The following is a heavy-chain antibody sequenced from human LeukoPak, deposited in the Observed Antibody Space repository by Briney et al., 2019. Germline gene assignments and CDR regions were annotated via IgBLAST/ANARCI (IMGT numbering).Heavy chain of an antibody. CDR2: ISSSSSYI. CDR1: GFTFSSYS. CDR3: ARDYYDSSGYKDY. Sequence: PGGSLRLSCAASGFTFSSYSMNWVRQAPRKGLEWVSSISSSSSYIYYADSVKGRFTISRDNAKNSLYLQMNSLRAEDTAVYYCARDYYDSSGYKDYWGQGTLVTVSS. J-gene: IGHJ4*02. D-gene: IGHD3-22*01. V-gene: IGHV3-21*01.